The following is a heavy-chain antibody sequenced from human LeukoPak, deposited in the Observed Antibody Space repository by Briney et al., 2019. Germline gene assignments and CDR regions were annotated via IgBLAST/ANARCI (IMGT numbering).Heavy chain of an antibody. J-gene: IGHJ3*02. V-gene: IGHV1-18*01. CDR1: GYTFTSYG. CDR3: ARLTPAYCSSTSCYAPYDAFDI. Sequence: GASVKVSCKASGYTFTSYGISWVRQAPGQGLEWMGWISAYNGNTNYAQKLQGRVTMTTDTSTSTAYMELRSLRSDDTAVYYCARLTPAYCSSTSCYAPYDAFDIWGQGTMVTVSS. CDR2: ISAYNGNT. D-gene: IGHD2-2*01.